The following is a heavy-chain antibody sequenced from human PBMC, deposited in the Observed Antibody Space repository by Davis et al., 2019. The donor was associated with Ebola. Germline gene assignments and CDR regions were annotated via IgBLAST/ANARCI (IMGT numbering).Heavy chain of an antibody. CDR2: IAYDGSTQ. D-gene: IGHD2-15*01. CDR3: ASGYCSSGSCYCPN. CDR1: GFTFSSYA. Sequence: PGGSLRLSCAASGFTFSSYAIHWVRQAPGKGLDWVAVIAYDGSTQYYADSVSGRFTISRDNAKNSLYLQMNSLRAEDTAVYYCASGYCSSGSCYCPNWGQGTLVTVSS. V-gene: IGHV3-30-3*01. J-gene: IGHJ4*02.